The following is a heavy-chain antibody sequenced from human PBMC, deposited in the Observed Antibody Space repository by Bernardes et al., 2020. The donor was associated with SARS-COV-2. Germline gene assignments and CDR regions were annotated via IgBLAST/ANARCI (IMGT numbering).Heavy chain of an antibody. CDR1: GYTFTSYA. CDR2: INAGNGNT. J-gene: IGHJ4*02. CDR3: ARGGGATVSWALDY. V-gene: IGHV1-3*01. D-gene: IGHD4-17*01. Sequence: ASVKVSCKASGYTFTSYAMHWVRQAPGQRLEWMGWINAGNGNTKYSQKFQGRVTITRDTSASTAYMELSSLRSEDTAVYYCARGGGATVSWALDYWGQGTLVTVSS.